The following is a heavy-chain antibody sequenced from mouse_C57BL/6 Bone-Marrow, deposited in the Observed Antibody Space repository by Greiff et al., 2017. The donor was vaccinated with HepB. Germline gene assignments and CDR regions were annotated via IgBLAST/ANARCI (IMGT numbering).Heavy chain of an antibody. CDR2: IYPRDGST. D-gene: IGHD1-1*01. J-gene: IGHJ2*01. Sequence: VQVVESGPELVKPGASVKLSCKASGYTFTSYDINWVKQRPGQGLEWIGWIYPRDGSTKYNEKFKGKATLTVDTSSSTAYMELHSLTSEDSAVYFCARWGTTVVAPFDDWGQGTTLTVSS. V-gene: IGHV1-85*01. CDR1: GYTFTSYD. CDR3: ARWGTTVVAPFDD.